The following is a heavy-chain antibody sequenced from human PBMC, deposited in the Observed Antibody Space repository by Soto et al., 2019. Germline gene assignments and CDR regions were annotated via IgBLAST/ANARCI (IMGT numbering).Heavy chain of an antibody. V-gene: IGHV1-69*06. CDR3: ATQEGNYGSGSYYNYYYYYGMDV. CDR1: GGTFSSYA. D-gene: IGHD3-10*01. Sequence: GASVKVSCKASGGTFSSYAISWVRQAPGQGLEWMGGIIPIFGTANYAQKFQGRVTITAGKSTSTAYMELSSLRSEDTAVYYCATQEGNYGSGSYYNYYYYYGMDVWGQGTTVTVSS. J-gene: IGHJ6*02. CDR2: IIPIFGTA.